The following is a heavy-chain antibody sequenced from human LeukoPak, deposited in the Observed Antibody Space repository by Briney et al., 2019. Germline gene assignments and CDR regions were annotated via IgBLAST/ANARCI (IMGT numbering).Heavy chain of an antibody. D-gene: IGHD3-22*01. J-gene: IGHJ3*01. CDR2: IYSGGST. CDR3: ARAVHYYDSLGAAFDL. Sequence: PGGSLRLSCAASGFSVTGSYMSWVRQAPGKGLEWVSVIYSGGSTYYADSVKGRFTISRDNSKNTLYLQMNSLRAEDTAVYYCARAVHYYDSLGAAFDLWGQGTMVTVSS. CDR1: GFSVTGSY. V-gene: IGHV3-66*01.